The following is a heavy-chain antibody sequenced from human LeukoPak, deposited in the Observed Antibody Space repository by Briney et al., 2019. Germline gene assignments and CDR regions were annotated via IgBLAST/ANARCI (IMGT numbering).Heavy chain of an antibody. Sequence: ASVKVSCKASGYTFTSYDINWVRQATGQGLEWMGWMNPNSGNTGYAQKFQGRVTMTRDMSTSTVYMELSRLRSDDTAVYYCARGTKTWIQLWGQGTMVTVSS. D-gene: IGHD5-18*01. CDR1: GYTFTSYD. J-gene: IGHJ3*01. CDR2: MNPNSGNT. V-gene: IGHV1-8*01. CDR3: ARGTKTWIQL.